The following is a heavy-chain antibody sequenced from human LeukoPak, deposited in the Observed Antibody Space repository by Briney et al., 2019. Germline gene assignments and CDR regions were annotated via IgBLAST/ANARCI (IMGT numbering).Heavy chain of an antibody. V-gene: IGHV4-34*01. CDR1: GGSLSGYY. CDR2: INHSGST. J-gene: IGHJ2*01. CDR3: ARARTHPRIAVAGPHRYFDL. D-gene: IGHD6-19*01. Sequence: SETLSLTCAVYGGSLSGYYWSWIRQPPGKGLEWIGEINHSGSTNYNPSLKSRVTISVDTSKNQFSLKLSSVTAADTAVYYCARARTHPRIAVAGPHRYFDLWGRGTLVTVSS.